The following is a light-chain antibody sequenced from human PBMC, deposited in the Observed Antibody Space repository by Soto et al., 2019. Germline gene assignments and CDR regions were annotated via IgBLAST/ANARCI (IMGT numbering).Light chain of an antibody. CDR3: SSWDDSLNAPV. CDR1: TSTIGANT. CDR2: SND. Sequence: QSVLTQPPSASGAPGQRVTISCSGGTSTIGANTVSWYQSLPASAPKLLIFSNDQRPSGVPDRFSGSKSGSSASLAISGLQSDDEASYYCSSWDDSLNAPVLGGGTKLTVL. J-gene: IGLJ2*01. V-gene: IGLV1-44*01.